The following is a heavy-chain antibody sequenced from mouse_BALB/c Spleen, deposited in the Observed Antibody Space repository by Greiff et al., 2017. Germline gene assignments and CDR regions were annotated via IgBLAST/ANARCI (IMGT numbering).Heavy chain of an antibody. CDR2: ISSGGSYT. D-gene: IGHD4-1*01. CDR3: ARAGTDAMDY. CDR1: GFTFSSYA. V-gene: IGHV5-9-4*01. J-gene: IGHJ4*01. Sequence: GKLVESGGGLVKPGGSLKLSCAASGFTFSSYAMSWVRQSPEKRLEWVAEISSGGSYTYYPDTVTGRFTISRDNAKNTLYLEMSSLRSEDTAMYYCARAGTDAMDYWGQGTSVTVSS.